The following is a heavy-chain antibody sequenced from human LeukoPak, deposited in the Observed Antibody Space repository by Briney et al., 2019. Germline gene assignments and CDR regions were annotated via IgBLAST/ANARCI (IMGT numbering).Heavy chain of an antibody. CDR2: IYNSGST. CDR1: GFTFSSYA. Sequence: GSLRLSCAASGFTFSSYAMSWVRQAPGKGLEWIGYIYNSGSTNYNPSLKSRVTISVGTSENQFSLKLSSVTAADTAVYYCARGWFGNFLHFDYWGQGTLVTVSS. D-gene: IGHD3-10*01. CDR3: ARGWFGNFLHFDY. V-gene: IGHV4-59*01. J-gene: IGHJ4*02.